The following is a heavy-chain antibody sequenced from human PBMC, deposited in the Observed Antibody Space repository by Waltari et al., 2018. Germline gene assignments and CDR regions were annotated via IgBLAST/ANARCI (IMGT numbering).Heavy chain of an antibody. CDR3: ARDLYYDSSGNDY. Sequence: QVQLVQSGAEVKKPGASVKVSCKASGYTFTGYYMHWVRQAPGQGLEWMGRINPTSGGTNYAQKFQGRVTMTRDTSISTAYMELSRLRSDDTAVYYCARDLYYDSSGNDYWGQGTLVTVSS. CDR1: GYTFTGYY. J-gene: IGHJ4*02. V-gene: IGHV1-2*06. CDR2: INPTSGGT. D-gene: IGHD3-22*01.